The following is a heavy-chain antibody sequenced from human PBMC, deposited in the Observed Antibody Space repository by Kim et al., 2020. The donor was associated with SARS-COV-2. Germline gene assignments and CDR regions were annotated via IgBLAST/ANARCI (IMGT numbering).Heavy chain of an antibody. J-gene: IGHJ3*02. D-gene: IGHD3-22*01. V-gene: IGHV3-30*04. CDR3: ASHPYSYDSSMDDAFDI. CDR2: ISYDGSNK. CDR1: GFTFSSYA. Sequence: GGSLRLSCAASGFTFSSYAMHWVRQAPGKGLEWVAVISYDGSNKYYADSVKGRFTISRDNSKNTLYLQMNSLRAEDTAVYYCASHPYSYDSSMDDAFDIWGQGTMVTISS.